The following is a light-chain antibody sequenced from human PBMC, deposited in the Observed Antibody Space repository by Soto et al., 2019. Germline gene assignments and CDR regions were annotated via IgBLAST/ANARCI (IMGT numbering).Light chain of an antibody. CDR2: GAS. J-gene: IGKJ2*01. CDR1: QSVGSSY. CDR3: QQYGSSPPYT. V-gene: IGKV3-20*01. Sequence: EIVLTQSPGTLSLSPGERATLSCRASQSVGSSYLAWYQQKPGQAPRLLIYGASSRATAIPDMFSGSGSGTDFTLTISRLEPEDFAVYYCQQYGSSPPYTVGQGTKLEIK.